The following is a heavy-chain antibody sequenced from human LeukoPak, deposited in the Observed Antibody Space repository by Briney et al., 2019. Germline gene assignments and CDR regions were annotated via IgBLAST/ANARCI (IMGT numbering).Heavy chain of an antibody. V-gene: IGHV3-74*01. D-gene: IGHD6-13*01. CDR1: GFTFSSYW. Sequence: PGGSLRLSCAASGFTFSSYWMHWVRQAPGKGLVWVSRINSDGSSTSYADPVKGRFTISRDNAKNTLYLQMNSLRAEDTAVYYCARDSLVAAALDYWGQGTLVTVSS. CDR2: INSDGSST. CDR3: ARDSLVAAALDY. J-gene: IGHJ4*02.